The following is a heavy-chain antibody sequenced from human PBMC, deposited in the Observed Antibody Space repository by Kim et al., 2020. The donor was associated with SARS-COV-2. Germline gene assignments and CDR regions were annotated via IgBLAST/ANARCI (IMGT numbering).Heavy chain of an antibody. CDR3: ARRIRGVNDAFDI. J-gene: IGHJ3*02. Sequence: SETLSLTCTVYGGSFNDYYWSWIRQPPGKGLEWIGEINHSGSTNYNPPLKNRVTMSADTSKKQFSLKLNSVTAADTAVYYCARRIRGVNDAFDIWGQGTMVTVSS. CDR2: INHSGST. D-gene: IGHD3-10*01. CDR1: GGSFNDYY. V-gene: IGHV4-34*01.